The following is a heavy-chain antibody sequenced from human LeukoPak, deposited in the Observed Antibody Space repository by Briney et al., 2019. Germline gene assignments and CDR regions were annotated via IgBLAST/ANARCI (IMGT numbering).Heavy chain of an antibody. CDR1: GRSISSGGYY. Sequence: ASQTLSPTCTVSGRSISSGGYYWSWIRQHRGKGLEWIGYIYYSGSTYYNPSLKSRVTISVDTSKNQFSLKLSSVTAADTAVYYCARGRHDFGDLYYFDYRGQGTLVTVSS. CDR3: ARGRHDFGDLYYFDY. D-gene: IGHD4-17*01. J-gene: IGHJ4*02. CDR2: IYYSGST. V-gene: IGHV4-31*03.